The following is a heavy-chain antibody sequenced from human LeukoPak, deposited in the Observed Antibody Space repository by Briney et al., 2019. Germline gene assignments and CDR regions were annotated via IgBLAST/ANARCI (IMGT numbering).Heavy chain of an antibody. CDR1: GGSISSSSYY. J-gene: IGHJ5*02. D-gene: IGHD2-21*02. CDR3: ARERVWRYCGGDSCGWFDP. Sequence: SSETLSLTCTVSGGSISSSSYYWGWIRQPPGKGLEWIGSIYYSGSTYYNPSLKSRVTISVDTSKNQFSLKLSSVTAADTAVYYCARERVWRYCGGDSCGWFDPWGQRTLVTVSS. V-gene: IGHV4-39*07. CDR2: IYYSGST.